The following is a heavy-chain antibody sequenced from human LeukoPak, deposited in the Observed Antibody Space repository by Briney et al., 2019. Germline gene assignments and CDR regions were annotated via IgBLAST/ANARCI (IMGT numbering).Heavy chain of an antibody. Sequence: SETLSLTCTVSGGSISYYYWSWIRQSPGKGLQWIGYIYYSGTTNYNPSLKSRVTISVDTSKNQFSLQLRSVTAADTAVYYCAREDPQTTVPEGMDVWGQGTTVTVSS. D-gene: IGHD4-17*01. CDR1: GGSISYYY. CDR2: IYYSGTT. CDR3: AREDPQTTVPEGMDV. J-gene: IGHJ6*02. V-gene: IGHV4-59*01.